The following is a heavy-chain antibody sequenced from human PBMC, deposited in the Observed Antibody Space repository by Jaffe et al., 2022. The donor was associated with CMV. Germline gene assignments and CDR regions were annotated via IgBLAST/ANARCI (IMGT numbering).Heavy chain of an antibody. J-gene: IGHJ6*03. V-gene: IGHV4-59*08. D-gene: IGHD3-3*01. CDR3: ARGSPHRNILRFLEGRPGYYYYMDV. CDR2: IYYSGST. Sequence: QVQLQESGPGLVKPSETLSLTCTVSGGSISSYYWSWIRQPPGKGLEWIGYIYYSGSTNYNPSLKSRVTISVDTSKNQFSLKLSSVTAADTAVYYCARGSPHRNILRFLEGRPGYYYYMDVWGKGTTVTVSS. CDR1: GGSISSYY.